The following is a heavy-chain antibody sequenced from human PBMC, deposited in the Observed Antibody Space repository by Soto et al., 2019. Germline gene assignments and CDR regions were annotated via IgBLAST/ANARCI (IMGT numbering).Heavy chain of an antibody. D-gene: IGHD2-15*01. CDR1: GFTFSSYW. Sequence: XGSLRLSCAASGFTFSSYWMHWVRQAPGKGLVWVSRINSDGSSTSYADSVKGRFTISRDIAKNTLYLQMNSLRAEDTAVYYSETEGGLGYVSGGRCYSWPLDYWGQANLVXVS. J-gene: IGHJ4*02. CDR2: INSDGSST. V-gene: IGHV3-74*01. CDR3: ETEGGLGYVSGGRCYSWPLDY.